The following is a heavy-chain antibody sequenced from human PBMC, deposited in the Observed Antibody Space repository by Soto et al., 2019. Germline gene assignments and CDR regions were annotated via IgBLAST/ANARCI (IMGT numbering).Heavy chain of an antibody. Sequence: QVQLVESGGGVVQPGRSLRLSCAASGFTFSSYGMHWVRQAPGKGLEWVAVISYDGSNKYYADSVKGRFTISRDNSKNTLYLKMNSLRSEVTAVYYCARPYSSGWYYFDYWGQGTLVTVSS. CDR3: ARPYSSGWYYFDY. V-gene: IGHV3-30*03. D-gene: IGHD6-19*01. J-gene: IGHJ4*02. CDR2: ISYDGSNK. CDR1: GFTFSSYG.